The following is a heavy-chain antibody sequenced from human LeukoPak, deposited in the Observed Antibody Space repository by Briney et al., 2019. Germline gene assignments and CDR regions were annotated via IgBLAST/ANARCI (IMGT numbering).Heavy chain of an antibody. CDR2: ISVSGNT. CDR1: GFTLSSYA. Sequence: AGGSLRLSCAASGFTLSSYAMSWVRQGPGKGLEWVSAISVSGNTYHADSVKGRFTISRDSSKNTLYLQMNSLRAGDAAVYYCAKCILTGYYKGYMDVWGKGTTVTISS. J-gene: IGHJ6*03. V-gene: IGHV3-23*01. D-gene: IGHD3-9*01. CDR3: AKCILTGYYKGYMDV.